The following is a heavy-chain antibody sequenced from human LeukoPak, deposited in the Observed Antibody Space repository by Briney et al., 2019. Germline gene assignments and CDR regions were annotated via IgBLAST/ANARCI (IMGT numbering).Heavy chain of an antibody. Sequence: GGSLRLSCTASGFTFGDYAMSWVRQAPGKGLEWVGFIRSKAYGETADYAASVKGRFTISRDDSKAIAYLQMNGLKTEDTAVYHCTRDRGAYNLYDYWGQGTLVTVSS. V-gene: IGHV3-49*04. CDR1: GFTFGDYA. CDR2: IRSKAYGETA. J-gene: IGHJ4*02. D-gene: IGHD1-1*01. CDR3: TRDRGAYNLYDY.